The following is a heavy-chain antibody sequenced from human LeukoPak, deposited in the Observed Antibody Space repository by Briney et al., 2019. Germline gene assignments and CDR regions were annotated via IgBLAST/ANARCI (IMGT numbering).Heavy chain of an antibody. D-gene: IGHD3-10*01. CDR3: ARENYGSGKYHGMDV. V-gene: IGHV1-2*02. CDR2: INPNSGGT. Sequence: ASVKVSCKASGYTFTGYYMHWVRQAPGQGLEWMGWINPNSGGTNYAQKFQGRATMTRDTSISTAYMELSRLRSDDTAVYYCARENYGSGKYHGMDVWGQGTTVTVSS. CDR1: GYTFTGYY. J-gene: IGHJ6*02.